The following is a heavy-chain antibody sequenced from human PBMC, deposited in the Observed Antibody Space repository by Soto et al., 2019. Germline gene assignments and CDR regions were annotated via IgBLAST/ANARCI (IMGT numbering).Heavy chain of an antibody. CDR3: PRREIPGPTDY. CDR2: IYYSGTT. J-gene: IGHJ4*02. Sequence: QVQLQESGPGLVKPSDTLSLTCAVSGYSISSSNWWGWIRQPPGKGLEWIGYIYYSGTTYYNPSLTSRVPISLVPAPSPFSLELTSVPAVDAAVYYCPRREIPGPTDYWAQGTLVTASA. CDR1: GYSISSSNW. V-gene: IGHV4-28*01. D-gene: IGHD1-26*01.